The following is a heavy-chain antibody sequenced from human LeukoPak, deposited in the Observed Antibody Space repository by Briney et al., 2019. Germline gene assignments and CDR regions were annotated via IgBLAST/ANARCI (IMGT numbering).Heavy chain of an antibody. Sequence: ASVEVSCKASGYTFTSYYMHWVRQAAGQGLEWMGRINPSGGSTSYAQKFQGRVTMTRDMSTSTVYMELSSLRSEDTAVYYCARPRDYYDQDPHSLDYWGQGTLVTVSS. CDR1: GYTFTSYY. V-gene: IGHV1-46*01. CDR3: ARPRDYYDQDPHSLDY. J-gene: IGHJ4*02. CDR2: INPSGGST. D-gene: IGHD3-22*01.